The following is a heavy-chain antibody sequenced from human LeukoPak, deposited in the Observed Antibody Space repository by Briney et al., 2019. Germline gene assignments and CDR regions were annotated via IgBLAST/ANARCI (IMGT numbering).Heavy chain of an antibody. D-gene: IGHD3-22*01. CDR3: ARDKNYYDSSGYTNWFDP. Sequence: PSETLSLTCTVSGGSISSGDYYWRWIRQPPGKGLEWIGYIYYSGSTYYNPSLKSRVTISVDTSKNQFSLKLSSVTAADTAVYYCARDKNYYDSSGYTNWFDPWGQGTLVTVSS. J-gene: IGHJ5*02. V-gene: IGHV4-30-4*01. CDR2: IYYSGST. CDR1: GGSISSGDYY.